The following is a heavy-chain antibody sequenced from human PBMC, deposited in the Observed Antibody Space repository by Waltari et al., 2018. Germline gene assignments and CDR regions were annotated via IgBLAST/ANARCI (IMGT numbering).Heavy chain of an antibody. CDR3: ARVVRYYGSGGNPVDY. CDR1: GGSFSGYY. D-gene: IGHD3-10*01. V-gene: IGHV4-34*01. J-gene: IGHJ4*02. Sequence: QVQLQQWGAGLLKPSETLSLTCAVYGGSFSGYYWSWIRQPPGKGLEWIGEINHSGSTNYNPSLKSRVTISVDTSKNQFSLKLSSVTAADTAVYYCARVVRYYGSGGNPVDYWVQGTLVTVSS. CDR2: INHSGST.